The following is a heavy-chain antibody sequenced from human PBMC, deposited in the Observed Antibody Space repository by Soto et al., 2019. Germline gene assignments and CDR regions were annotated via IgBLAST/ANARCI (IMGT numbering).Heavy chain of an antibody. V-gene: IGHV4-38-2*01. CDR3: ARFTYDYVWGSYRYIRY. CDR2: IYHSGST. Sequence: SETLSLTCAVSGYSISSGYYGGWIRQPPGKGRGWIGSIYHSGSTYYNPSLKSRVTISVDTSKNQFSLKLSSVTAADTAVYYCARFTYDYVWGSYRYIRYWGQGTLVTVSS. D-gene: IGHD3-16*02. CDR1: GYSISSGYY. J-gene: IGHJ4*02.